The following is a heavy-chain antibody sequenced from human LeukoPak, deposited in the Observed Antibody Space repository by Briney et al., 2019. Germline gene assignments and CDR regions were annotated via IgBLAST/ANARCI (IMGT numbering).Heavy chain of an antibody. Sequence: SETLSLTCTVSGDSISSYYWSWIRQPPGKGLESIGYISYSGSTTYNPSLKSRVTISVDTSKNQFSLKLSSLTAADTAVYYCARDLRVVITGSFDSWGQGTLVTVSS. CDR3: ARDLRVVITGSFDS. V-gene: IGHV4-59*01. CDR1: GDSISSYY. CDR2: ISYSGST. D-gene: IGHD3-22*01. J-gene: IGHJ4*02.